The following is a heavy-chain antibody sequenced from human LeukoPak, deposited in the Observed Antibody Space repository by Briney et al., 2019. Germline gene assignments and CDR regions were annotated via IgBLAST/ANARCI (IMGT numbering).Heavy chain of an antibody. CDR2: ISSSSSYI. CDR3: ARDFERDYDILTGYYIKTYYFDY. J-gene: IGHJ4*02. V-gene: IGHV3-21*04. D-gene: IGHD3-9*01. CDR1: GFTFSSYS. Sequence: PGGSLRLSCAASGFTFSSYSMNWVRQAPGKGLEWVSSISSSSSYIYYADSVKGRFTISRDNAKNSLYLQMNSLRAEDTAVYYCARDFERDYDILTGYYIKTYYFDYWGQGTLVTVSS.